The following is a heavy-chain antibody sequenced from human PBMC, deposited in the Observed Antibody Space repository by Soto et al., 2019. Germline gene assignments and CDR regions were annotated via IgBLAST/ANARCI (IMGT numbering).Heavy chain of an antibody. V-gene: IGHV3-48*03. J-gene: IGHJ6*02. Sequence: PGGSLRLSCAASGFTFSNYDINWVRQAPGKGPEWISHISSSGGIIYYADSVKGRSTISRDNAKNSLYLQMNSLRGEDTAVYYCAREGSVSSSDYYAYYYGMDVWGQGTTVTVSS. CDR2: ISSSGGII. CDR1: GFTFSNYD. D-gene: IGHD3-10*01. CDR3: AREGSVSSSDYYAYYYGMDV.